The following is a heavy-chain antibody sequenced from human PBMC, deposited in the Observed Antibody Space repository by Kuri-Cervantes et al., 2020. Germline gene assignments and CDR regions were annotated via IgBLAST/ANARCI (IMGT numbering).Heavy chain of an antibody. CDR3: ARDDVWERGMVRGVINNWFDP. Sequence: SVKVSCKASGGTISSYAISWVRQAPGQGLEWMGGIIPIFGTANYAQKLQGRVTMTTDTSTSTAYMELRSLRSDDTAVYYCARDDVWERGMVRGVINNWFDPWGQGTLVTVSS. D-gene: IGHD3-10*01. CDR1: GGTISSYA. V-gene: IGHV1-69*05. CDR2: IIPIFGTA. J-gene: IGHJ5*02.